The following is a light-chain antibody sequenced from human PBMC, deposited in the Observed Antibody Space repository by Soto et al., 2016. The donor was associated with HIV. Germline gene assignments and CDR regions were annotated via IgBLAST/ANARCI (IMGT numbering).Light chain of an antibody. CDR3: QVWDSSSDVV. CDR1: NIGGKS. Sequence: SYELTQPPSVSVAPRKTASITCGGNNIGGKSVHWYQQKPGQAPVLVVYDNNDRPSGVPERFSGSNSGNXATLTISSVEAGDEADYFCQVWDSSSDVVFGGGTKLTVL. CDR2: DNN. V-gene: IGLV3-21*03. J-gene: IGLJ2*01.